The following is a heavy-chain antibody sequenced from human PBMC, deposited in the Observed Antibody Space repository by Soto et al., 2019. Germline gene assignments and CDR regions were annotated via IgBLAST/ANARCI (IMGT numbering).Heavy chain of an antibody. CDR3: ARGTRSTLMTMAHFDY. V-gene: IGHV3-33*08. Sequence: GGSLRLSCAASGFTFSDYGMHWVRQTPGKGLEWVEVIWYDGSSEYYADSVRGRFTISRVNSKNTLYLQMNSLRAEDTAVYYCARGTRSTLMTMAHFDYWGQGTLVTVSS. CDR2: IWYDGSSE. CDR1: GFTFSDYG. D-gene: IGHD1-1*01. J-gene: IGHJ4*02.